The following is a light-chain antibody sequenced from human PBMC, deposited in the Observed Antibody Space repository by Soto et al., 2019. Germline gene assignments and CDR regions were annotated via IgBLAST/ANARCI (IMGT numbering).Light chain of an antibody. CDR2: GNS. CDR1: SSXIGAGYD. CDR3: QSYDSSLSGFYV. Sequence: QAVVTQPPSVSGAPGQRVTISCTGSSSXIGAGYDVHWYQQLPGTAPKLLIYGNSNRPSGVPDRFSGSKSGTSASLAITGXQAEXEADYYCQSYDSSLSGFYVFGTGTKVTVL. V-gene: IGLV1-40*01. J-gene: IGLJ1*01.